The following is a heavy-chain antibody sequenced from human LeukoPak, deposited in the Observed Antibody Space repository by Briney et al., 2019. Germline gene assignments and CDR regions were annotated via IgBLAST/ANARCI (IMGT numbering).Heavy chain of an antibody. CDR3: ATKDSLGARRDIVVVVGFDY. V-gene: IGHV1-2*02. J-gene: IGHJ4*02. D-gene: IGHD2-15*01. CDR1: GYTFSGYY. Sequence: APVKVSCKASGYTFSGYYIHWVRQAPGQGLEWMGWINPYSGDTHYAQTFQGRVTVTRDTSITTAYMELSRLRSDDTAVYYCATKDSLGARRDIVVVVGFDYWGQGTLVTVSS. CDR2: INPYSGDT.